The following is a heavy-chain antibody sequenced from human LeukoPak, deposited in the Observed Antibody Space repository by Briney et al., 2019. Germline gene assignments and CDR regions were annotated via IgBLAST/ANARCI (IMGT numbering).Heavy chain of an antibody. V-gene: IGHV3-74*01. CDR3: AKDGSWSCTD. J-gene: IGHJ4*02. Sequence: GGSLRLSFAASGFTFSSFWMTWVRQIPGKGLMWVSRITPDGSGTNYADSVKGRFTISRDNSKGSLYLQMNSLRADDTAVYYCAKDGSWSCTDWGQGTLVRVSS. D-gene: IGHD2-8*02. CDR1: GFTFSSFW. CDR2: ITPDGSGT.